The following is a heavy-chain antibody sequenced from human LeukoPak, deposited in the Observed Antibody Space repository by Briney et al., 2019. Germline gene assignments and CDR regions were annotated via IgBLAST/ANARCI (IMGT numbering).Heavy chain of an antibody. Sequence: GGSLRLSCAASGFTLTNYWMHWVGQAPGKGLVWVSRIRSDGSSTSFADSVKGRFTISRDNAQNTLYLQMNSPRAEDTAVYYCARNSPGYCSGGSCSSYWYFDLWGRGTLVTVSS. CDR1: GFTLTNYW. V-gene: IGHV3-74*01. J-gene: IGHJ2*01. CDR2: IRSDGSST. D-gene: IGHD2-15*01. CDR3: ARNSPGYCSGGSCSSYWYFDL.